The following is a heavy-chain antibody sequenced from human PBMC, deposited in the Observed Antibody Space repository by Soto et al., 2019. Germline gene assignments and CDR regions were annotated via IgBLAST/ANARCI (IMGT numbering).Heavy chain of an antibody. CDR2: IYSSGST. Sequence: EVQLVESGGGLIQPGGSLRLSCAASAFTVSSNDMNWVRQAPGKGLEWVSLIYSSGSTHYADSVKGRFTISRDNSKNTVHLQMNSLRAEDTAVYYCARRPLNSNGAYWGQGTLVTVSS. CDR1: AFTVSSND. J-gene: IGHJ4*02. CDR3: ARRPLNSNGAY. V-gene: IGHV3-53*01. D-gene: IGHD3-22*01.